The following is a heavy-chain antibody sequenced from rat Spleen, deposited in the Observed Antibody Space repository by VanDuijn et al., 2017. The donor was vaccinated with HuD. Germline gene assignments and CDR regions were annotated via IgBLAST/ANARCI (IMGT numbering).Heavy chain of an antibody. CDR1: GFTFRNYD. CDR3: TLGSHYFDVTYYYEY. J-gene: IGHJ2*01. D-gene: IGHD1-12*01. V-gene: IGHV5-25*01. Sequence: EVQLVESGGDLVQPGRSLKFSCAASGFTFRNYDMAWVRQAPTKGLEWVASISPSGGATYYRDSVKGRFTVSRDNAKSTLYLHMDSLRSEDTATYFCTLGSHYFDVTYYYEYWGQGVMVTVSS. CDR2: ISPSGGAT.